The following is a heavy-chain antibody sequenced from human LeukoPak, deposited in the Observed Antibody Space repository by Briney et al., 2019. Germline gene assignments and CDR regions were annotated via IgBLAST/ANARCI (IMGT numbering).Heavy chain of an antibody. CDR1: GYTFTSYY. D-gene: IGHD3-22*01. CDR3: ARDPQATVYRSGHIDY. CDR2: INPSGGST. Sequence: ASVKVSCKAFGYTFTSYYVHWVRQAPGQGFEWMGIINPSGGSTSYAQKFQGRVTMTRDMSTSTLYMELSGLRFEDTAVYYCARDPQATVYRSGHIDYWGQGTLVTVSS. V-gene: IGHV1-46*01. J-gene: IGHJ4*02.